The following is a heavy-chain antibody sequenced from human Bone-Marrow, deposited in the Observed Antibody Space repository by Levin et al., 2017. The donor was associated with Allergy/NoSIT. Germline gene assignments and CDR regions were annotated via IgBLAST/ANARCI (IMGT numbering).Heavy chain of an antibody. CDR2: VWFDGSNI. CDR1: GFSFNDYG. D-gene: IGHD6-6*01. J-gene: IGHJ6*02. V-gene: IGHV3-33*01. CDR3: AREQKGVVAMDV. Sequence: GGSLRLSCAASGFSFNDYGMHWVRQAPGKGLEWVAVVWFDGSNIKYGDSVRGRFTISRDNSQNTLYLQMNSLRVEDTAVYFCAREQKGVVAMDVWGQGTRVTVSS.